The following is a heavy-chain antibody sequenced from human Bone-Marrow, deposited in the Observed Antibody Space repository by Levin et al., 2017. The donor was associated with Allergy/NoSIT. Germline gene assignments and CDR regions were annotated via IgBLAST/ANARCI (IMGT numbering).Heavy chain of an antibody. V-gene: IGHV4-31*03. J-gene: IGHJ3*02. CDR1: GGSISSGGYY. CDR3: ARDGHNYYDSSVRDAFDI. D-gene: IGHD3-22*01. CDR2: IYYSGST. Sequence: PSETLSLTCTVSGGSISSGGYYWSWIRQHPGKGLEWIGYIYYSGSTYYNPSLKSRVTISVDTSKNQFSLKLSSVTAADTAVYYCARDGHNYYDSSVRDAFDIWGQGTMVTVSS.